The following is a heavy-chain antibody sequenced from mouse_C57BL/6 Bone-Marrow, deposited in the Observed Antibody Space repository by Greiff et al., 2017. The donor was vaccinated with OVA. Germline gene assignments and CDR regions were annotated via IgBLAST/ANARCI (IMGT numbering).Heavy chain of an antibody. D-gene: IGHD2-5*01. V-gene: IGHV5-2*01. CDR2: INSDGGST. CDR1: EYEFPSHD. Sequence: EVMLVESGGGLVQPGESLKLSCESNEYEFPSHDMSWVRKTPEKRLELVAAINSDGGSTYYPDTMERRFIISRDNTKKTLYLQMSSLRSEDTALYYCATIVTNYYAMDYWGQGTSVTVSS. J-gene: IGHJ4*01. CDR3: ATIVTNYYAMDY.